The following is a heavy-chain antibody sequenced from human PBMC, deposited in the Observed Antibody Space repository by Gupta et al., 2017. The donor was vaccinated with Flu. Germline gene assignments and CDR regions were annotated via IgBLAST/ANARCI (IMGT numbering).Heavy chain of an antibody. D-gene: IGHD2-15*01. CDR3: ARDQGEQGYCSGGSCYATDY. J-gene: IGHJ4*02. CDR1: GGSISSSNW. Sequence: QVQLQESGPGLVKPSGTLSLTCAVSGGSISSSNWWSWVRQPPGKGLEWIGEIYHSGSTNYNPPLKSRVTISVDKSKNQFSLKLSSVTAADTAVYYCARDQGEQGYCSGGSCYATDYWGQGTLVTVSS. V-gene: IGHV4-4*02. CDR2: IYHSGST.